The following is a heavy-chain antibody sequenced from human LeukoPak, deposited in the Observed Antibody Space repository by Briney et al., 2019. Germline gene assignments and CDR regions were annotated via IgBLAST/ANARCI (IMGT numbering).Heavy chain of an antibody. CDR2: ISGSGGST. Sequence: GGSLRLSCAASGFTFSSYAMSWVRQAPGKGLEWVSAISGSGGSTYYADSVKGRFTISRDNSKNTLYLQMNSLRAEDTAVYYCAKRAFCRSTGCYGFDYWGQGTLVTASS. CDR3: AKRAFCRSTGCYGFDY. D-gene: IGHD2-2*01. CDR1: GFTFSSYA. V-gene: IGHV3-23*01. J-gene: IGHJ4*02.